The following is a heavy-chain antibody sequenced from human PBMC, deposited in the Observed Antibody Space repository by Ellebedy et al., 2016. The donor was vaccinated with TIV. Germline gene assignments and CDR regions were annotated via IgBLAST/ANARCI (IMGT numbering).Heavy chain of an antibody. D-gene: IGHD3-22*01. V-gene: IGHV3-74*01. CDR3: SRGGHYSDSLFDS. CDR1: GFTFSSYW. Sequence: GGSLRLSXAASGFTFSSYWMHWVRQAPGKGLVWVSRINADGRSRSYADSGKGRFTISRDNADKTLYLQMNSLRGDDTAVYYCSRGGHYSDSLFDSWGRGTLVTVSS. CDR2: INADGRSR. J-gene: IGHJ4*02.